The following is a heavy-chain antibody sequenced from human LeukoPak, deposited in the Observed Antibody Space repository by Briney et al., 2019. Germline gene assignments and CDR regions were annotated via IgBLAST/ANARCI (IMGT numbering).Heavy chain of an antibody. J-gene: IGHJ4*02. CDR1: GFTVSSNY. D-gene: IGHD6-13*01. V-gene: IGHV3-7*01. Sequence: GGSLRLSCAASGFTVSSNYINWVRQAPGKGLEWVANIKQDGSEKYYVDSVRGRFTISRDNAKNSLFLQMNSLRGDDTAIYYCGSGSTWLPRGQGTLVTVSS. CDR2: IKQDGSEK. CDR3: GSGSTWLP.